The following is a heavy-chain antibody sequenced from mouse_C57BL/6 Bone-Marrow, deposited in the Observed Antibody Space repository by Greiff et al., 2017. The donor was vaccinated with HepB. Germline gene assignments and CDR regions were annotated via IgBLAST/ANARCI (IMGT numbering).Heavy chain of an antibody. D-gene: IGHD1-1*01. CDR2: ISSGGSYT. V-gene: IGHV5-6*02. J-gene: IGHJ1*03. Sequence: EVMLVESGGDLVKPGGSLKLSCAASGFTFSSYGMSWVRQTPDKRLEWVATISSGGSYTYYPDSVKGRFTISRDNAKNTLYLQMSSLKSEDTAMYYCARREPYYYGSSFTWYVDVWGTGTTVTVSS. CDR1: GFTFSSYG. CDR3: ARREPYYYGSSFTWYVDV.